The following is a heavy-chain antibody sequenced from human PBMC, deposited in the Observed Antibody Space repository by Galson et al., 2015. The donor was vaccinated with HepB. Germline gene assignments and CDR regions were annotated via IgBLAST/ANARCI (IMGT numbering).Heavy chain of an antibody. CDR1: GGTFSTYP. D-gene: IGHD3-22*01. Sequence: SVKVSCKASGGTFSTYPISWVRQAPGQGLEWLGGIMPLFGIANYAQKFQGRVTITAHKSTSTAYMELSSLRSEDTAVYYCARGPLQGDNYDSIGYFDYWGQGTLVTVSS. CDR3: ARGPLQGDNYDSIGYFDY. V-gene: IGHV1-69*10. CDR2: IMPLFGIA. J-gene: IGHJ4*02.